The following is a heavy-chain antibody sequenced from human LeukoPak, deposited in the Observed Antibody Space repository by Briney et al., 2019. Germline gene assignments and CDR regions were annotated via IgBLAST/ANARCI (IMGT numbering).Heavy chain of an antibody. CDR1: GYPFTSYY. CDR3: ARGGAVIEDF. J-gene: IGHJ4*02. CDR2: INPASGTT. Sequence: ASVKVSCKASGYPFTSYYVHWVRQAPGQGLEWMGTINPASGTTDNAPKFQGRVTMTRDMSTSTVYMQLRSLRSEDTAVYFCARGGAVIEDFWGQGTLVTVSS. V-gene: IGHV1-46*01. D-gene: IGHD2/OR15-2a*01.